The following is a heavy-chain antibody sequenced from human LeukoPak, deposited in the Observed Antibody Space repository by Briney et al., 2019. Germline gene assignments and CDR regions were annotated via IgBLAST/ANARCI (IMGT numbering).Heavy chain of an antibody. D-gene: IGHD6-6*01. V-gene: IGHV3-74*01. Sequence: PGGSLRLSCAASGFTFSSYWMHWVRQAPGKGLVWVSRINSDGSSTSYADSVKGRFTISRDNSKNTLYLQMNSLRAEDTAVYYCARGYSSSSESFDYWGQGTLVTVSS. CDR1: GFTFSSYW. J-gene: IGHJ4*02. CDR2: INSDGSST. CDR3: ARGYSSSSESFDY.